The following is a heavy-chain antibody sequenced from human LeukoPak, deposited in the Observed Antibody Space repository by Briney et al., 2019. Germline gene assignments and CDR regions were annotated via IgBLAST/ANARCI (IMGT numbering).Heavy chain of an antibody. CDR1: GYSFATKW. J-gene: IGHJ4*02. CDR2: IYPGDSDT. V-gene: IGHV5-51*01. D-gene: IGHD3-22*01. Sequence: GESLKISCKGSGYSFATKWIGWVRQMPGKGLEWMGIIYPGDSDTRYSPSFQGQVTISADKSTSTAYLQWSSLKASDTAMYYCARRVGSGSFDYWGQGTLVTVSS. CDR3: ARRVGSGSFDY.